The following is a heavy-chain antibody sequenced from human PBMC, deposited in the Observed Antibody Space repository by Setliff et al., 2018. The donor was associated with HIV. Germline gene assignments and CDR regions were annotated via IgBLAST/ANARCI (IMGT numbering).Heavy chain of an antibody. CDR1: GNTLRNNA. D-gene: IGHD1-26*01. V-gene: IGHV1-69*11. CDR3: ARAVLYSGSYYPFDY. J-gene: IGHJ4*02. Sequence: SVKVSCKASGNTLRNNAIGWVRQAPGQGLEWMGSLIPVLGEPHYAQSFQGRVTISADESTNTAYMEVSSLKSDDTAVYYCARAVLYSGSYYPFDYWDQGVLVTVSS. CDR2: LIPVLGEP.